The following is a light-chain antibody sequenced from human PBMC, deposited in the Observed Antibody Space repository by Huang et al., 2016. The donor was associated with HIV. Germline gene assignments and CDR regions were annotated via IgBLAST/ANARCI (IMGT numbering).Light chain of an antibody. V-gene: IGKV3-15*01. Sequence: ETVTAQSPATLSASPGGRATLACRASQNVNGNLAWYQLKPGQAPRRLRYSVSARATGVPARFSGSGSGTDFNLTISGLQSEDFALYFCQQYDGWPLTFGGGTQVEIK. J-gene: IGKJ4*01. CDR3: QQYDGWPLT. CDR2: SVS. CDR1: QNVNGN.